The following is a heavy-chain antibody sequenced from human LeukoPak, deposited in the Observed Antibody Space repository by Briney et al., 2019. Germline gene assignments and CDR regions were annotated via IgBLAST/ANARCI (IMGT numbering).Heavy chain of an antibody. CDR2: ISAYNGNT. Sequence: ASVKASCKASGYPFSSYGISWVRQAPGQGVEWMGWISAYNGNTNYAQKLQGRVTMTTDTSTSTAYMELRSLRSDDTAVYYCASNFYDILTGARYDAFDIWGQGTMVTVSS. J-gene: IGHJ3*02. D-gene: IGHD3-9*01. CDR1: GYPFSSYG. CDR3: ASNFYDILTGARYDAFDI. V-gene: IGHV1-18*01.